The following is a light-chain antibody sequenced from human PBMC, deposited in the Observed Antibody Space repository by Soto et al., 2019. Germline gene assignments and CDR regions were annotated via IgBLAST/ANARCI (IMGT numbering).Light chain of an antibody. CDR3: QQYVTSSPRT. J-gene: IGKJ1*01. CDR2: GAS. Sequence: EIVLTQSPGTLSLSPGEGATLSCRASQSVSSRYLAWYQQKPGQAPRLLIYGASSRATGIPDRFSGSGSGTDFTLTISRLEPEDFAVYYCQQYVTSSPRTFGQGTKVEIK. V-gene: IGKV3-20*01. CDR1: QSVSSRY.